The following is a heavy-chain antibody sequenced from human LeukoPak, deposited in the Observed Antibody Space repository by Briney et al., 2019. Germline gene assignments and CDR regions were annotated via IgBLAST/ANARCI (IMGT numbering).Heavy chain of an antibody. CDR3: AKATYYYDSSGYEFDY. V-gene: IGHV3-23*01. J-gene: IGHJ4*02. D-gene: IGHD3-22*01. Sequence: GGSLRLSCAASGFTFSSYAMSWVRQAPGKGLEWVSAISGSGGSTYYADSVKGRFTISRDNSKNTLYLQMNSLRAEDTAVYYCAKATYYYDSSGYEFDYWGQGTLVTVSS. CDR1: GFTFSSYA. CDR2: ISGSGGST.